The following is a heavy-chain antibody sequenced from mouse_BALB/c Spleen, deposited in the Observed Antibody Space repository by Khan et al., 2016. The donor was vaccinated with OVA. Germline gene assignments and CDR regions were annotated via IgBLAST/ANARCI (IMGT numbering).Heavy chain of an antibody. CDR3: VRDGAYHRNDGWFAY. Sequence: QVQLKQSGAELARPGASVKMSCKASGYTFTSYTIHWIKLRPGQGLEWIGYINPSNGYSNYNQKLKDKVTLTADKSSTTAYMQLSSLTSDDSAVYNCVRDGAYHRNDGWFAYWGLGTLVTVSA. CDR2: INPSNGYS. D-gene: IGHD2-14*01. V-gene: IGHV1-4*01. J-gene: IGHJ3*01. CDR1: GYTFTSYT.